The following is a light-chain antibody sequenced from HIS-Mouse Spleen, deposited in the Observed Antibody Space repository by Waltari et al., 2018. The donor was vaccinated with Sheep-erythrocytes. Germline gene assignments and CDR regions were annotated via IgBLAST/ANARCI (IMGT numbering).Light chain of an antibody. CDR1: SSDVGGYNY. V-gene: IGLV2-11*01. Sequence: QSALTQPRPLSGSPGQSVTISCTGTSSDVGGYNYVSWYQQHPGKAPKLMIYDVSKRPSGVPDRFSGPKSGNTASLTISGLQAEDEADYYCCSYAGSYNHVFATGTKVTVL. CDR2: DVS. J-gene: IGLJ1*01. CDR3: CSYAGSYNHV.